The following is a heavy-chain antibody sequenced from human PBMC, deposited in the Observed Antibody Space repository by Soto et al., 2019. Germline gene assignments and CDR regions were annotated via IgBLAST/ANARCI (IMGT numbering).Heavy chain of an antibody. CDR2: ISGSGGST. J-gene: IGHJ3*02. CDR1: GFTFSSYA. CDR3: AKDQKYDESSGYDAFDI. D-gene: IGHD3-22*01. V-gene: IGHV3-23*01. Sequence: GESLKISCAASGFTFSSYAMSWVRQAPGKGLEWVSAISGSGGSTYYTDSVKGRLTISRDNSKNTLYLKMNSLRAEDTAVYCWAKDQKYDESSGYDAFDIWGQGTTVTVSS.